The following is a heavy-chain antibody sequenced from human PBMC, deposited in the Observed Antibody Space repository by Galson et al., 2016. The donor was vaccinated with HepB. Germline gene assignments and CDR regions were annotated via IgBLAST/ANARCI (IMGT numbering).Heavy chain of an antibody. CDR2: IYHSGST. J-gene: IGHJ4*02. D-gene: IGHD5-18*01. CDR1: GGSISRSSYY. Sequence: SETLSLTCTVSGGSISRSSYYWGWIRQPPGKGLEWIGNIYHSGSTYYNPSLKSRVTISVDTSKNHFSLKLSSVTAADTAVYYCARLTAMVWGRALDYWGQGTLVTVSS. V-gene: IGHV4-39*02. CDR3: ARLTAMVWGRALDY.